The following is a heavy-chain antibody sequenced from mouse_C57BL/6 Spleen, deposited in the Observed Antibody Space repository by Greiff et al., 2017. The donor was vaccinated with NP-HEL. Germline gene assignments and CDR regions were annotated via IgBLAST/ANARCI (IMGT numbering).Heavy chain of an antibody. CDR3: ARKGFYGSSLYYFDY. Sequence: VQLQQSGAELVMPGASVKLSCKASGYTFTSYWMHWVKQRPGQGLEWIGEIDPSDSYTNYNQKFKGKSTLTVDKSSSTAYMQLSSLTSEDSAVYYCARKGFYGSSLYYFDYWGQGTTLTVSS. V-gene: IGHV1-69*01. CDR1: GYTFTSYW. D-gene: IGHD1-1*01. CDR2: IDPSDSYT. J-gene: IGHJ2*01.